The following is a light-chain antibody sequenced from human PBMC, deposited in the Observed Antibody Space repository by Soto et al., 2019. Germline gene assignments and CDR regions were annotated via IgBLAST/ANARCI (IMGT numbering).Light chain of an antibody. Sequence: DIQMTQSPSSLSASVGDRVTITCRASQSISSYLNWYQQKPGKAPKLLIYAAFSLQSGVPSRFSGSGSGTDFTLTIRSLQPEDFATYYCQQSYSSITFGPGTKVDIK. V-gene: IGKV1-39*01. CDR1: QSISSY. CDR3: QQSYSSIT. J-gene: IGKJ3*01. CDR2: AAF.